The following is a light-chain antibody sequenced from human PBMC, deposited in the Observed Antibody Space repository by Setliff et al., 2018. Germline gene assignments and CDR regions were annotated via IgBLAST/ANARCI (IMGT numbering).Light chain of an antibody. CDR1: SSNIGNNY. J-gene: IGLJ3*02. Sequence: QSVLTQPPSASGTSGQRVTISCSGSSSNIGNNYVYWHQQVPGTAPKLLIYWNSQRPSGVPDRFSASKSGTSASLAISGLRSDDEADYYCLTWDDGLGHWGFGGGTKVTV. CDR3: LTWDDGLGHWG. V-gene: IGLV1-47*01. CDR2: WNS.